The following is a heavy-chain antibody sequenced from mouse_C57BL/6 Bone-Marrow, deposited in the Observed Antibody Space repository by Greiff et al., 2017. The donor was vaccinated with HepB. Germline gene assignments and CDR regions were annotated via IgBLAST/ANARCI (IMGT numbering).Heavy chain of an antibody. D-gene: IGHD1-1*01. CDR3: ARSPCYYGSSYTYFDY. CDR1: GFNIKDYY. CDR2: IDPEDGET. J-gene: IGHJ2*01. V-gene: IGHV14-2*01. Sequence: VHVKQSGAELVKPGASVKLSCTASGFNIKDYYMHWVKQRTEQGLEWIGRIDPEDGETKYAPKFQGKATITADTSSNTAYLQLSSLTSEDTAVYYCARSPCYYGSSYTYFDYWGQGTTLTVSS.